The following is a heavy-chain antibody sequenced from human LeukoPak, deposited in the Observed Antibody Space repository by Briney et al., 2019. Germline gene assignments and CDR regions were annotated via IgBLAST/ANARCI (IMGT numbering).Heavy chain of an antibody. V-gene: IGHV4-39*01. CDR1: GGSISSSSYY. CDR3: ARQGDYGDLNWFDP. D-gene: IGHD4-17*01. J-gene: IGHJ5*02. CDR2: IYYSGST. Sequence: SETLSLTCTVSGGSISSSSYYWGWIRQPPGKGLEWIGSIYYSGSTYYNPSLKSRVTISIDTSKNQFSLKLSSVTAADTAVYYCARQGDYGDLNWFDPWGQGTLVTVSS.